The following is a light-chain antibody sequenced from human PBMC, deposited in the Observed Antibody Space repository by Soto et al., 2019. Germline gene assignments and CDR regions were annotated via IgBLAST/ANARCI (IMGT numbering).Light chain of an antibody. CDR1: QSVGRNY. Sequence: EILLTQSPGTLSLSPGERATLSCRASQSVGRNYLAWYQQKPGQAPRLLIHRISTRATGIPDRFSGSGFATDFTLTISRLEPEDFAVYYCQQYDNAPQTFGQGTKVDIK. J-gene: IGKJ1*01. CDR3: QQYDNAPQT. CDR2: RIS. V-gene: IGKV3-20*01.